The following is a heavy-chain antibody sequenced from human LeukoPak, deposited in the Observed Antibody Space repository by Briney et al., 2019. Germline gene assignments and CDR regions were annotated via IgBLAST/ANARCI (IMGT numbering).Heavy chain of an antibody. J-gene: IGHJ6*03. Sequence: PGGSLRLSCAASGFTFDDYGMSWVRQAPGKGLEWVSGINWNGGNTGYADSVMGRFTISRDNAKNSLYLQMNSLRAEDTALYYCARAYSGYENYYYYYYMDVWGKGTTVTVSS. D-gene: IGHD5-12*01. CDR3: ARAYSGYENYYYYYYMDV. V-gene: IGHV3-20*04. CDR1: GFTFDDYG. CDR2: INWNGGNT.